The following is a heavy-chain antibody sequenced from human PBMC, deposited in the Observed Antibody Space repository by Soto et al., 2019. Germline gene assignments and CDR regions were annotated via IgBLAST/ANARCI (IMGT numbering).Heavy chain of an antibody. Sequence: PSETLSLSSAVSCYSISSGYYWGWIRQAPGKGLEWIGSIYHSGSTYYNPSLKSRVTISVDTSKNQFSLKLSSVTAADTAVYYCARGTPTNFDYWGQGTLVTVSS. J-gene: IGHJ4*02. V-gene: IGHV4-38-2*01. CDR2: IYHSGST. CDR1: CYSISSGYY. CDR3: ARGTPTNFDY. D-gene: IGHD1-1*01.